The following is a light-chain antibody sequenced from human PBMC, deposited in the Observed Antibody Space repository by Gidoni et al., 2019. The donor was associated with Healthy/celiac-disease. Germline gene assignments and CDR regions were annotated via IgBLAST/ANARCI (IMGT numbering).Light chain of an antibody. CDR2: DVS. V-gene: IGLV2-14*01. J-gene: IGLJ1*01. CDR3: SSYTSSSPYV. CDR1: SSDVGGYNY. Sequence: QSALTQPAAVTGSPGQSIPISCTGTSSDVGGYNYVSWYQQHPGKAPKLMIYDVSNRPSGVSHRFPGSKSGNTASLTISGLQAEDAADYFCSSYTSSSPYVFGTGTKVTVL.